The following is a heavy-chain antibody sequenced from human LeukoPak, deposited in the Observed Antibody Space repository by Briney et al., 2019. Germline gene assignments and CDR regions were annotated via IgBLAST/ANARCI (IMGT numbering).Heavy chain of an antibody. D-gene: IGHD3-10*01. J-gene: IGHJ6*03. V-gene: IGHV3-48*03. CDR3: ARDVEGFGELLSYYMDV. CDR2: ISSSGSTI. Sequence: GSLRLSCAASGFTFSSYEMNWVRQAPGKGLEWVSYISSSGSTIYYADSVKGRFIISRDNAKNSLYLQMNSLRAEDTAVYYCARDVEGFGELLSYYMDVWGKGTTVTISS. CDR1: GFTFSSYE.